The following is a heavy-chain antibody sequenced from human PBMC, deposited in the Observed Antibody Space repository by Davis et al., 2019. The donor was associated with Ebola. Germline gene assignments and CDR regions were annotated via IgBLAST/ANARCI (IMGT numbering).Heavy chain of an antibody. CDR2: ISGSGGST. CDR1: GFTFSSYG. CDR3: ARDEGWEVVIQGMDV. D-gene: IGHD4-23*01. J-gene: IGHJ6*02. V-gene: IGHV3-23*01. Sequence: PGGSLRLSCAASGFTFSSYGMHWVRQAPGKGLEWVSAISGSGGSTYYADSVKGRFTISRDNSKNTLYLQMSSLRAEDTAVYYCARDEGWEVVIQGMDVWGQGTTVTVSS.